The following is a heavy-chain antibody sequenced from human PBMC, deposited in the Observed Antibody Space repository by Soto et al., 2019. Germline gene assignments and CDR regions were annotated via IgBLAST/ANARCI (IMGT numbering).Heavy chain of an antibody. CDR1: GYSFTSYW. Sequence: PGESLKISCKGSGYSFTSYWIGWVRQMPGKGLEWMGIIYPGDSDTRYSPSFQGQVTISADKSISTAYLQWSSLKASDTAMYYCARPETYYYDSSGYYYAAFDIWGQGTMVTVSS. D-gene: IGHD3-22*01. CDR3: ARPETYYYDSSGYYYAAFDI. V-gene: IGHV5-51*01. CDR2: IYPGDSDT. J-gene: IGHJ3*02.